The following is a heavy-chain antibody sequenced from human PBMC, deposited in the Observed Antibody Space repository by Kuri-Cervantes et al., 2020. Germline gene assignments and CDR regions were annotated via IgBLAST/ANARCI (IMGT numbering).Heavy chain of an antibody. Sequence: GESLKISCAASGFTFSSYSMNWVRQAPGKGLEWVSLISWDGGSTYYADSVKGRFTISRDNAKNSLYLQMNSLRAEDTAVYYCARDKTYYYDSSGLTDVWGKGTTVTVSS. CDR1: GFTFSSYS. CDR2: ISWDGGST. J-gene: IGHJ6*04. CDR3: ARDKTYYYDSSGLTDV. V-gene: IGHV3-21*01. D-gene: IGHD3-22*01.